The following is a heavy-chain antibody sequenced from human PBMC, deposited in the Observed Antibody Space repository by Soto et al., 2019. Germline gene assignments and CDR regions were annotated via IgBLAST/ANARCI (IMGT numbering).Heavy chain of an antibody. V-gene: IGHV4-59*01. J-gene: IGHJ6*02. CDR3: ARDRPPLGYCSGGSSRSYYYYGMDV. D-gene: IGHD2-15*01. CDR2: IYYSGST. CDR1: GGSISSYY. Sequence: SETLSLTCTVSGGSISSYYWSWIRQPPGKGLEWIGYIYYSGSTNYNPSLKSRVTISVDTSKNQFSLKLSSVTAADTAVYYCARDRPPLGYCSGGSSRSYYYYGMDVWGQGPTVTVSS.